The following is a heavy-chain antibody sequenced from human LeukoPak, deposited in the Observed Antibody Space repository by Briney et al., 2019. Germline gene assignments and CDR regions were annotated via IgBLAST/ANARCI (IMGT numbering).Heavy chain of an antibody. CDR3: ARPIAARVLAFDY. D-gene: IGHD6-6*01. CDR2: INPSGGST. CDR1: GYTFTSYY. J-gene: IGHJ4*02. V-gene: IGHV1-46*01. Sequence: ASVKVSCKASGYTFTSYYMHWVRQAPGQGLKWMGIINPSGGSTSYAQKFQGRVTMTRDMSTSTVYMELSSLRSEDTAVYYCARPIAARVLAFDYWGQGTLVTVSS.